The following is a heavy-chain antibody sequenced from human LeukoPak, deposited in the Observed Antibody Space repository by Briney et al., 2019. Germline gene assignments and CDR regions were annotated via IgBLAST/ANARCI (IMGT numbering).Heavy chain of an antibody. CDR1: GFTFSSYA. CDR3: AKDPYSSGYTYFDY. V-gene: IGHV3-23*01. D-gene: IGHD6-19*01. Sequence: GGSLRLSCAASGFTFSSYAMSWVRQAPGKGLEWVSAISGSGGSTYYADSVKGRFTISRDNSKNTLYLQMNSLRAEDTAVYYCAKDPYSSGYTYFDYWGQGTLVTVSP. J-gene: IGHJ4*02. CDR2: ISGSGGST.